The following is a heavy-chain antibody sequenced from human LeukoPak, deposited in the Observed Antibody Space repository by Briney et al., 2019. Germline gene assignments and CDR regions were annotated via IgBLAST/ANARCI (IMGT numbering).Heavy chain of an antibody. CDR3: ARAGYDILTGLNYGMYV. Sequence: GRSLRLSCAASGFTFSSYAMHWVRQAPGKGLEWVAVISYDGSNKYYADSVKGRFTISRDNSKNTLYLQMNSLRAEDTAVYYCARAGYDILTGLNYGMYVWGKGTTVTVSS. CDR2: ISYDGSNK. J-gene: IGHJ6*04. V-gene: IGHV3-30*04. D-gene: IGHD3-9*01. CDR1: GFTFSSYA.